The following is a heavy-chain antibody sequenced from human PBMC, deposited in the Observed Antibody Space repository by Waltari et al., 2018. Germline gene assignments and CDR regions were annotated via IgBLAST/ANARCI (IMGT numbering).Heavy chain of an antibody. CDR3: AKGFGELAPFDY. CDR2: ISWNSGSI. D-gene: IGHD3-10*01. Sequence: EVQLVESGGGLVQPGRSLRLSCAASGFTFDDYAMNWVRQAPGKGLGWVSGISWNSGSIGYADSVKGRFTISRDNAKNSLYLQMNSLRAEDTALYYCAKGFGELAPFDYWGQGTLVTVSS. J-gene: IGHJ4*02. CDR1: GFTFDDYA. V-gene: IGHV3-9*01.